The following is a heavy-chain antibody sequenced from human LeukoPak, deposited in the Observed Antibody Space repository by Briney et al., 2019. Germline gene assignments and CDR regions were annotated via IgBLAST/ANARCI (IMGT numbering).Heavy chain of an antibody. Sequence: SETLSLTCTVSGGSISSGSYYWSWIRQPAGKGLEWIGRIYTSGSTNYNPSLKSRVTISVDTSKNQFSLKLSSVTAADTAVYHCARVAYGGNSGFPFDYWGQGTLVTVSS. CDR2: IYTSGST. J-gene: IGHJ4*02. V-gene: IGHV4-61*02. CDR1: GGSISSGSYY. D-gene: IGHD4-23*01. CDR3: ARVAYGGNSGFPFDY.